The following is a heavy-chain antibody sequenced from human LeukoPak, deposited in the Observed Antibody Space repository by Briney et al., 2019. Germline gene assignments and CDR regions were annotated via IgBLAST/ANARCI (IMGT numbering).Heavy chain of an antibody. CDR1: GFTFTSYW. D-gene: IGHD3-22*01. CDR3: AKDMGDSSLYYFDY. Sequence: GGSLRLSCAASGFTFTSYWLSWVRQAPGKGLEWVASIKQDGSQKYYADSVKGRFTISRDNAKNSLYPQMNSLRAEDTALYYCAKDMGDSSLYYFDYWGQGTLVTVSS. J-gene: IGHJ4*02. V-gene: IGHV3-7*03. CDR2: IKQDGSQK.